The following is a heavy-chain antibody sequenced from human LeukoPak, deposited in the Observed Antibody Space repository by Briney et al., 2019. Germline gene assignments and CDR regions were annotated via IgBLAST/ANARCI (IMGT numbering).Heavy chain of an antibody. CDR3: ARDTAGPAGIYDFDY. J-gene: IGHJ4*02. V-gene: IGHV1-69*04. D-gene: IGHD3-16*01. CDR1: GGTSSSYA. Sequence: SVKVSCKASGGTSSSYAISWVRQAPGQGLEWMGRIIPIFGIANNAQKFQGRVTITADKSTSTAYMELSSLRSEDTAVYYCARDTAGPAGIYDFDYWGQGTLATVSS. CDR2: IIPIFGIA.